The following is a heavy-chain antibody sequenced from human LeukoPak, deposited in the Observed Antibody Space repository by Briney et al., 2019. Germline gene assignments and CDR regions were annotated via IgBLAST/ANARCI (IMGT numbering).Heavy chain of an antibody. V-gene: IGHV3-21*01. CDR2: ISSSSSYI. CDR3: ARDLGGVTPLDY. Sequence: GGSLRLSCAASGFTFSSYAMTWVRQAPGKGLEWVSSISSSSSYIYYADSVKGRFTISRDNAKNSLYLQMNSLRAEDTAVYYCARDLGGVTPLDYWGQGTLVTVSS. CDR1: GFTFSSYA. J-gene: IGHJ4*02. D-gene: IGHD3-16*01.